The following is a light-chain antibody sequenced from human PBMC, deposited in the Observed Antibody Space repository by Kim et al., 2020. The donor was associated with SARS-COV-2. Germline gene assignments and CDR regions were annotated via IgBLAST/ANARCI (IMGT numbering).Light chain of an antibody. Sequence: GQRVIISCSGSSPSIGANPISWYQQLPGKAPKLLIYGDDQRPSGVPDRFSGSKSGTSASLAISGLQSGDDADYFCATWDDSLYGRVFGGGTRLTVL. CDR2: GDD. J-gene: IGLJ3*02. CDR1: SPSIGANP. CDR3: ATWDDSLYGRV. V-gene: IGLV1-44*01.